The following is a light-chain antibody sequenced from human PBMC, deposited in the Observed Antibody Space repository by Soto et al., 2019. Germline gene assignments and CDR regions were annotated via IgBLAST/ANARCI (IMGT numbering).Light chain of an antibody. CDR1: QTISTW. CDR2: KAS. CDR3: QPYNSYPYT. Sequence: DIQMTQSPSTLSASVGDRVTITCRASQTISTWLAWYQQRPGKAPNLLIYKASSLESGVSSRFSGSGSGTEFPLTISNLQPDDFAPYYCQPYNSYPYTFGQGTKLEIK. J-gene: IGKJ2*01. V-gene: IGKV1-5*03.